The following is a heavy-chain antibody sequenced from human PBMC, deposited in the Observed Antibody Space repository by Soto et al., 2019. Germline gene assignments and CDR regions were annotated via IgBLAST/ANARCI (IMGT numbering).Heavy chain of an antibody. CDR1: GFTFDNYA. Sequence: PGGSLRLSCAASGFTFDNYAMSWVRQAPGKGLEWVAGVSASGRDTYYADSVKDRFTISRDSSKNTLYLQMNSLRAQGTATYYCAKGKTTGWYYFDFWGQGTLVTVSS. J-gene: IGHJ4*02. V-gene: IGHV3-23*01. D-gene: IGHD6-19*01. CDR3: AKGKTTGWYYFDF. CDR2: VSASGRDT.